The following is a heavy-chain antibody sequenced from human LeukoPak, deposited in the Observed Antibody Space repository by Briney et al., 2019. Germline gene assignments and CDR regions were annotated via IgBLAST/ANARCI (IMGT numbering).Heavy chain of an antibody. CDR2: INPSGGST. J-gene: IGHJ4*02. CDR3: ARGPYDSSGYFDY. CDR1: GYTFPRYY. V-gene: IGHV1-46*01. D-gene: IGHD3-22*01. Sequence: ASVTVSFKASGYTFPRYYMHWVRQAPGQGLEWMGIINPSGGSTSYAQKFQGRVTMTRDTSISTAYMELSSLRSEDTAVYYCARGPYDSSGYFDYWGQGTLVTVSS.